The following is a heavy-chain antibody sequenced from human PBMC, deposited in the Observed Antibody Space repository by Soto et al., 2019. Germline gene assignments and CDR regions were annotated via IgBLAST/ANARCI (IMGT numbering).Heavy chain of an antibody. CDR1: GFSFSDHY. V-gene: IGHV3-11*01. D-gene: IGHD3-10*01. J-gene: IGHJ4*02. Sequence: QVQLVESGGALVKPGGSLRLSCAASGFSFSDHYMSWIRQAPGKGLEWVSYIGTSGSSIYYTDSVKGRFTISRDSATNSLYLQMTSLRVEDTAIYYCAGGHYGLDYWGQGALVTVSS. CDR3: AGGHYGLDY. CDR2: IGTSGSSI.